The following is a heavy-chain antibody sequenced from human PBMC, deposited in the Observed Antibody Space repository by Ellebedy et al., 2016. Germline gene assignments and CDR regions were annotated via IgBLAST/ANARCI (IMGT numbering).Heavy chain of an antibody. J-gene: IGHJ4*02. CDR2: ISVYNGDT. D-gene: IGHD7-27*01. Sequence: ASVKVSCKASGYTFIAFGFSWVRQAPGQGLEWMGWISVYNGDTNYAQRLQGRLTLTTDRSTSTAYMELRSLSSDDTAVYYCARDTLWGTSWAKDFWGQGTLVTVSS. CDR1: GYTFIAFG. CDR3: ARDTLWGTSWAKDF. V-gene: IGHV1-18*01.